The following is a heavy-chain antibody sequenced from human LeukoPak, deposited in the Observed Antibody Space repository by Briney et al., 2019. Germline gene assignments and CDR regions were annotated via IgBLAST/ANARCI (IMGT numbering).Heavy chain of an antibody. V-gene: IGHV1-69*06. CDR3: ARAGWLQYYYFDY. CDR1: GYTFTSYG. CDR2: IIPIFGTA. D-gene: IGHD5-24*01. J-gene: IGHJ4*02. Sequence: ASVKVSCKASGYTFTSYGIHWVRQAPGQGLEWMGGIIPIFGTAKYAQKFQGRVTITADTSTSTANMELSSLRSEDTAVYYCARAGWLQYYYFDYWGQGTLVTVSS.